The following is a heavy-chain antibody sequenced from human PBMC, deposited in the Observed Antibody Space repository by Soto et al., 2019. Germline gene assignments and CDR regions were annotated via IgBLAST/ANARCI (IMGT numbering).Heavy chain of an antibody. Sequence: PSETLSLTCAVSGYSISSGYYWGWIRQPPGKGLEWIGCIYHSGSTYYNPSLKSRVTISVDTSKNQFSLKLSSVTAADTAVYYCARINGYYDYWGQGTLVTVSS. CDR3: ARINGYYDY. CDR2: IYHSGST. D-gene: IGHD3-22*01. V-gene: IGHV4-38-2*01. CDR1: GYSISSGYY. J-gene: IGHJ4*02.